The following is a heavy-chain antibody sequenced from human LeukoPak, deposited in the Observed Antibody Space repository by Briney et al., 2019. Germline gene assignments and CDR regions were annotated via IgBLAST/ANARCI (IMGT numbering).Heavy chain of an antibody. D-gene: IGHD2-2*01. J-gene: IGHJ3*02. CDR3: ARGAIVVVPAFDAFDI. Sequence: GGSLRLSCAASGFTFSSYAMHWVRQAPGKGLEWVAVISYDGSNKYYADSVKDRFTISRDNSKNTLYLQMNSLRAEDTAVYYCARGAIVVVPAFDAFDIWGQGTMVTVSS. CDR2: ISYDGSNK. CDR1: GFTFSSYA. V-gene: IGHV3-30-3*01.